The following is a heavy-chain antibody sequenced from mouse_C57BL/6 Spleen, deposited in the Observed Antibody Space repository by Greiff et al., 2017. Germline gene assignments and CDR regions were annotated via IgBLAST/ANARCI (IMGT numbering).Heavy chain of an antibody. Sequence: QVQLQQPGAELVKPGASVKLSCKASGYTFTSYWMHWVKQRPGRGLEWIGDINPNNGGTSYNQKFKGKATLTVDKSSSTAYMELRSLTSEDSAVYYCARPSPYSVYFDYWGQGTTLTVSS. J-gene: IGHJ2*01. CDR3: ARPSPYSVYFDY. V-gene: IGHV1-53*01. D-gene: IGHD1-1*01. CDR2: INPNNGGT. CDR1: GYTFTSYW.